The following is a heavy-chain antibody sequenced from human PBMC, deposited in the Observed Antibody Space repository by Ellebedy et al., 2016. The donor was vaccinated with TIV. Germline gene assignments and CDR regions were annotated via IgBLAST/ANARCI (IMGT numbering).Heavy chain of an antibody. J-gene: IGHJ4*02. Sequence: GESLKISCKGSGYSFLSYWINWVRLMPGKGLEWMGRIDPSDSSTTYSPSFQGHVTISVDRSNSTAYLQWSSLRASDTAMYFCARHYEHMMVVTAIDSWGQGTLVTVSS. CDR1: GYSFLSYW. V-gene: IGHV5-10-1*01. D-gene: IGHD2-21*02. CDR2: IDPSDSST. CDR3: ARHYEHMMVVTAIDS.